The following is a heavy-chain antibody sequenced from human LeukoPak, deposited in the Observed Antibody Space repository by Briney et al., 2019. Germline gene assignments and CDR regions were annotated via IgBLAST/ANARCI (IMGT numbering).Heavy chain of an antibody. Sequence: PSETLSLTCAVSGGSISSGGYSWSWIRQPPGKGLEWIGYIYHSGSTYYNPSLKSRVTISVDTSKNQFSLKLSSVTAADTAVYYCATRPPYDALDIWGQGTMVTVSS. D-gene: IGHD1-14*01. V-gene: IGHV4-30-2*05. CDR1: GGSISSGGYS. CDR3: ATRPPYDALDI. J-gene: IGHJ3*02. CDR2: IYHSGST.